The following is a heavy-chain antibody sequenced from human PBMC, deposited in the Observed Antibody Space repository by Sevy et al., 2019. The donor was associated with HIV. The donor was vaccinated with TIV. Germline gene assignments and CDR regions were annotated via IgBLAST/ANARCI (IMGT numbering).Heavy chain of an antibody. V-gene: IGHV3-23*01. Sequence: GGSLRLSCAASGFTFSSYAMSWVRQAPGKGLEWVSAISGSGGSTYYADSVKGRFTISGDNSKNTLYLQMNSLRAEDTAVYYCAKTLQWFADHLSAEYFQHWGQGTLVTVSS. J-gene: IGHJ1*01. D-gene: IGHD3-10*01. CDR3: AKTLQWFADHLSAEYFQH. CDR1: GFTFSSYA. CDR2: ISGSGGST.